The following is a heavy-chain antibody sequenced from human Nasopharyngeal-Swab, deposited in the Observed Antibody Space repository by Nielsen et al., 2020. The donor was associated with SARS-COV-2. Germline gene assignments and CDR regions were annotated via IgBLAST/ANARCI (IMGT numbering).Heavy chain of an antibody. J-gene: IGHJ3*02. CDR3: ARQRNHVFDI. Sequence: RQAPGKGLEWIGSICSGGTTYYNASLKSRVTISVGTSESQFSLKLPSVTAADTAMYYCARQRNHVFDIWGQGTMVTVSS. V-gene: IGHV4-39*01. CDR2: ICSGGTT.